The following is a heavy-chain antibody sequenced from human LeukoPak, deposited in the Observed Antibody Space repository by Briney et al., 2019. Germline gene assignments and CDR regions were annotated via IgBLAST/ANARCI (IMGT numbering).Heavy chain of an antibody. V-gene: IGHV3-7*01. CDR2: IKQDGSEK. CDR1: GFTFSSYW. D-gene: IGHD5-12*01. CDR3: ARDLSGYSGYDDY. J-gene: IGHJ4*02. Sequence: GGPLRLSCAASGFTFSSYWMSWVRQAPGKGLEWVANIKQDGSEKYYVDSVKGRFTISRDNAKNSLYLQMNSLRAEDTAVYYCARDLSGYSGYDDYWGQGTLVTVSS.